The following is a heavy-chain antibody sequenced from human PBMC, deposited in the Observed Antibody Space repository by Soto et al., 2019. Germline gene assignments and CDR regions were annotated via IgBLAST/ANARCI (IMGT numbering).Heavy chain of an antibody. Sequence: LSLTCTVSGGSISSSSYYWGWIRQPPGKGLEWIGSIYYSGSTYYNPSLKSRVTISVDTSKNQFSLKLSSVTAADTAVYYCARMVGYSYGPYYYYYGMDVWGQGTTVTVSS. CDR3: ARMVGYSYGPYYYYYGMDV. CDR1: GGSISSSSYY. D-gene: IGHD5-18*01. V-gene: IGHV4-39*01. J-gene: IGHJ6*02. CDR2: IYYSGST.